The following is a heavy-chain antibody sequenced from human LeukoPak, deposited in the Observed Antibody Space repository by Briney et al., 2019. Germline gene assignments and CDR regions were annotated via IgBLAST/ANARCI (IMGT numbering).Heavy chain of an antibody. J-gene: IGHJ4*02. V-gene: IGHV3-30*04. CDR1: GFTFNTYA. Sequence: GSLRLSCAASGFTFNTYAMHWVRQAPGKGLEWVAVISFDGSNKYYADSVKGRFTISRDNSKNTMYMKMNSLRAEDTAVYYCARESGYSYGRFDYWGQGTLVTVS. D-gene: IGHD5-18*01. CDR3: ARESGYSYGRFDY. CDR2: ISFDGSNK.